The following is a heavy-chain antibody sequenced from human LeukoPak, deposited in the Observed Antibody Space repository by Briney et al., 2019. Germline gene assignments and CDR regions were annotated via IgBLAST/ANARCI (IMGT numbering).Heavy chain of an antibody. CDR2: VDYTGST. Sequence: NPSETLSLTCTVSGGSISTYYWSWIRQSPGKGLEWIGYVDYTGSTIYNPSVKSRVTISVDRSRNQFFLRLKSVTAADTAVYYCARQGFTGAWSYWLDYWGQGILVTVS. J-gene: IGHJ4*02. V-gene: IGHV4-59*08. CDR1: GGSISTYY. D-gene: IGHD6-19*01. CDR3: ARQGFTGAWSYWLDY.